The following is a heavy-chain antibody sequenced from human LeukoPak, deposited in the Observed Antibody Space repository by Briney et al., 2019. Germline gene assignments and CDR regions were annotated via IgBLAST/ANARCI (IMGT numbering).Heavy chain of an antibody. CDR2: INPNSGGT. CDR1: GYTFTGYY. CDR3: ARDGYNDEYFQH. D-gene: IGHD5-24*01. Sequence: EASVKVSCKASGYTFTGYYMHWVRQAPGQGLEWMGWINPNSGGTNYAQKFQGRVTMNRDTSISTAYMELSRLRSDDTAVYYCARDGYNDEYFQHWGQGTLVTVSS. V-gene: IGHV1-2*02. J-gene: IGHJ1*01.